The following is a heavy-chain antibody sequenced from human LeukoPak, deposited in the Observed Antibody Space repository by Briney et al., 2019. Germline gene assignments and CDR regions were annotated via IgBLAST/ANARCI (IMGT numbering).Heavy chain of an antibody. CDR3: ARDLSVVTTARSSMDV. Sequence: ASVTVTSKASGYSLSDYYIHWVRQAPGQGLEWMGWINPNTGDTNYEQKFQGRVTMTRDTSITTAYMERSRLRSDDAAVYYCARDLSVVTTARSSMDVWGQGTTVTVSS. CDR2: INPNTGDT. D-gene: IGHD2-21*02. J-gene: IGHJ6*02. CDR1: GYSLSDYY. V-gene: IGHV1-2*02.